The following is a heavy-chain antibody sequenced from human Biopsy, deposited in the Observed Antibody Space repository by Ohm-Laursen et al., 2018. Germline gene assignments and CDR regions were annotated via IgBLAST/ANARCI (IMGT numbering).Heavy chain of an antibody. D-gene: IGHD1-1*01. CDR2: LNPVSGNS. V-gene: IGHV1-8*01. CDR3: GRAVRNQLLTDP. CDR1: GYTFTSYD. Sequence: GASVKVSCKASGYTFTSYDITWVRQAPGQGPEWIGWLNPVSGNSNFGQKFQGRVTVTSDTSISTAYMELSGLTSDDTATYYCGRAVRNQLLTDPWGQGTLVTVTS. J-gene: IGHJ5*02.